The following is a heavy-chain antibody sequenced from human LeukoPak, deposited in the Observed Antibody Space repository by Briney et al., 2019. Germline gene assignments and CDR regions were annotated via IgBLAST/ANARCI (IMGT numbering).Heavy chain of an antibody. Sequence: PSETLSLTCTVSGGSISPYYWTWIRQPPGKGLEWIGYISYSGSTNYNPSLKSRVTISVDTSKNQFSLELKSVTAADTAVYYCARDGRATNAFDVWGQGTMVIVSS. D-gene: IGHD1-26*01. CDR3: ARDGRATNAFDV. CDR2: ISYSGST. J-gene: IGHJ3*01. CDR1: GGSISPYY. V-gene: IGHV4-59*12.